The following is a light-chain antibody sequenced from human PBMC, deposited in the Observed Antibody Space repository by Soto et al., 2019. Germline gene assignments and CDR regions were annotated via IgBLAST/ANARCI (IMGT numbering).Light chain of an antibody. V-gene: IGKV1-27*01. CDR3: QRHNSAPPVS. CDR1: QGISNY. CDR2: AAS. Sequence: DIQMTQSPSSLSASVGDRVTITCRASQGISNYLAWYQQKPGKVPKLLIYAASTLQSGVPSRFSGSGSGTDLTLTISSLQPEDVATYYCQRHNSAPPVSFGPGTKVDLK. J-gene: IGKJ3*01.